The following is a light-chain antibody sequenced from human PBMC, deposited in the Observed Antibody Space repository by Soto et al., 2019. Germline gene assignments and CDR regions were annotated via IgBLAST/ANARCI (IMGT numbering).Light chain of an antibody. V-gene: IGKV1-9*01. CDR3: QQFNTYPLT. CDR2: AAS. CDR1: QGINDY. Sequence: DIQLTQSPSFLSASVGDRVTITCRASQGINDYLAWYQQKPGKAPKLLIYAASTLQSELPSRFSGSASGTEFTLTISSLQPEDFATYYCQQFNTYPLTFGGGTKLELK. J-gene: IGKJ4*01.